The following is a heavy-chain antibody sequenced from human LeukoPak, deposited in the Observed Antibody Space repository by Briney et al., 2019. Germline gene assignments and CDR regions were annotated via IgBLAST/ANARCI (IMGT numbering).Heavy chain of an antibody. V-gene: IGHV4-59*01. CDR2: IYYSGST. CDR3: ARDNGPYYYGMDV. Sequence: PSETLSLTCTVSGGSISSYYWSWIRQPPGKGLEWIGYIYYSGSTNYNPSLKSRVTISVDTSKNQFSLKLSSVTAADTAVYYCARDNGPYYYGMDVWGQGTRSPSP. J-gene: IGHJ6*02. D-gene: IGHD4-17*01. CDR1: GGSISSYY.